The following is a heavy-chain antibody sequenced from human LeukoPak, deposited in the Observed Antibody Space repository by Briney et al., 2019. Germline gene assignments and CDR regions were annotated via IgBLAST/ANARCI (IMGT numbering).Heavy chain of an antibody. CDR3: TTDRGRTELPLFAS. CDR1: GFTFSSAW. Sequence: GGSLRLSCATSGFTFSSAWMGWVRQAPGKGLEWVGRIKSKTDGGTTDYAAPVKVRLTISRDDSKNTLYLQMNSLKTEDTAVYYCTTDRGRTELPLFASWGQGTLVTVSS. CDR2: IKSKTDGGTT. D-gene: IGHD1-26*01. V-gene: IGHV3-15*01. J-gene: IGHJ5*01.